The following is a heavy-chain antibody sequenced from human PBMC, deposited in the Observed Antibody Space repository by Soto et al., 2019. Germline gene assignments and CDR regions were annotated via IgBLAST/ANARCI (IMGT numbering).Heavy chain of an antibody. Sequence: GSLRLSCAASGFTFSSYAMSWVRQAPGKGLEWVSAISGSGGSTYYADSVKGRFTISRDNSKNTLYLQMNSLRAEDTAVYYCAKDEDTYYDFWSGYYFSYWGQGTLVTVSS. V-gene: IGHV3-23*01. CDR2: ISGSGGST. J-gene: IGHJ4*02. CDR3: AKDEDTYYDFWSGYYFSY. CDR1: GFTFSSYA. D-gene: IGHD3-3*01.